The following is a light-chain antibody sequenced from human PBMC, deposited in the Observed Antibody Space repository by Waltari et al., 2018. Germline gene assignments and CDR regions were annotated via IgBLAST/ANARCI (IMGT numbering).Light chain of an antibody. CDR1: QGISSY. CDR3: QHLNSYPPT. J-gene: IGKJ3*01. V-gene: IGKV1-9*01. CDR2: EAS. Sequence: DIQLTQSPSFLSASVGDRVTITCRASQGISSYLAWYQQKPGKAPNLLISEASTLQSGVPSRFSRTGSETDFTLTISSLQPEDFATYFCQHLNSYPPTFGPGTIVDIK.